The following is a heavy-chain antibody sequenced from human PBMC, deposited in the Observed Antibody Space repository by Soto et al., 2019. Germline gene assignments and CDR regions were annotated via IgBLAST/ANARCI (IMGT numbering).Heavy chain of an antibody. CDR2: IYYTGST. CDR3: ASSSLYGMDV. J-gene: IGHJ6*02. Sequence: SETLSLTCSVSGGSVSGESHCWSWIRQTPGKGLEWIGYIYYTGSTNYNPSLKGRVTMSVDTSRDQVSLRLRSVTRADTAVYYCASSSLYGMDVWGQGTTVTVSS. V-gene: IGHV4-61*01. CDR1: GGSVSGESHC.